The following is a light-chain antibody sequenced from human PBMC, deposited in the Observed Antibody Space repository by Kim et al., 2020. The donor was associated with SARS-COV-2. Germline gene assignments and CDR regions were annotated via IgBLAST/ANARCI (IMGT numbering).Light chain of an antibody. CDR2: GKN. J-gene: IGLJ2*01. Sequence: ALGQTFRITCQGDSLRSYYATWYQQKPGQSPILVIYGKNNRPSGIPDRFSGSSSGNTASLTITWTQAGDEADYYCNSRDSNDNVVFGGGTQLTVL. V-gene: IGLV3-19*01. CDR1: SLRSYY. CDR3: NSRDSNDNVV.